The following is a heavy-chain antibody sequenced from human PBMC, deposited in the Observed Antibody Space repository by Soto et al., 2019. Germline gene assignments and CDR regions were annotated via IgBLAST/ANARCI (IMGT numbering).Heavy chain of an antibody. CDR2: IYYSGST. V-gene: IGHV4-31*03. D-gene: IGHD4-17*01. Sequence: QVQLQESGPGLVKPSQTLSLTCTVSGGSISSGGYYWSWIRQHPGKGLEWIGYIYYSGSTYYNPSLKSRVTRSVDTSKSQFSLKLSSVTAADTAVYYCARDDRGTTQSNWYFDLWGRGTLVTVSS. CDR3: ARDDRGTTQSNWYFDL. CDR1: GGSISSGGYY. J-gene: IGHJ2*01.